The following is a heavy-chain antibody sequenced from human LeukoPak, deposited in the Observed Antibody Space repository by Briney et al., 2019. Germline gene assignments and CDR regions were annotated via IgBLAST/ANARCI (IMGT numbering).Heavy chain of an antibody. CDR1: GGSFSGYY. D-gene: IGHD3-3*01. CDR3: ARDRVVLRFLEWLPVYFDY. CDR2: INHSGST. J-gene: IGHJ4*02. V-gene: IGHV4-34*01. Sequence: SETLSLTCAVYGGSFSGYYWSWIRQPPGKGLEWIGEINHSGSTNYNPSLKSRVTISVDTSKNQFSLKLSSVTAADTAVYYCARDRVVLRFLEWLPVYFDYWGQGTLVTVSS.